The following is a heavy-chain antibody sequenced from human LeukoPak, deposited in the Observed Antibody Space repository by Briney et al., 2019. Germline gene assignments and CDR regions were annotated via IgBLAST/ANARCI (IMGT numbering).Heavy chain of an antibody. Sequence: GASVKVSCKASGYTFTGYYMHWVRQAPGQGLEWMGWINTNTGETNYAQKFQGRVTMTRDTSISTVYMELTSLTSDDTAVYYCAKAGAVRFDPWGQGTLVTVSS. V-gene: IGHV1-2*02. CDR1: GYTFTGYY. CDR2: INTNTGET. CDR3: AKAGAVRFDP. D-gene: IGHD3-10*01. J-gene: IGHJ5*02.